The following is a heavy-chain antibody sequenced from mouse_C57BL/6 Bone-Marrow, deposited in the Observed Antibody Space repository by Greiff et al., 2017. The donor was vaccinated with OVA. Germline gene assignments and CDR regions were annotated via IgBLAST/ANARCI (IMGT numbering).Heavy chain of an antibody. J-gene: IGHJ2*01. CDR3: ARSYGYDSYYFDY. V-gene: IGHV1-22*01. D-gene: IGHD2-2*01. CDR1: GYTFTDYN. Sequence: VQLKASGPELVKPGASVKMSCKASGYTFTDYNMHWVKQSPGKSLEWIGYINPNNGGTSYNQKFKGKATLTVNKSSSTAYMELRSLTSEDSAVYYCARSYGYDSYYFDYWGQGTTLTVSS. CDR2: INPNNGGT.